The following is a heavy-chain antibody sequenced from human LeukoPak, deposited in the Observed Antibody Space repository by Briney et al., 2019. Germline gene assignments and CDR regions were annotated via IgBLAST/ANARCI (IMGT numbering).Heavy chain of an antibody. Sequence: SETLSLTCTVSGGSISSSSYYWGWIRQPPGKGLEWIGSIYYSGSTYYNPSLKSRVTISVDTSKNQFSLKLSSVTAADTAVYYCVKAAQERFGEPNFDYWGQGTLVTVSS. V-gene: IGHV4-39*01. CDR3: VKAAQERFGEPNFDY. CDR2: IYYSGST. D-gene: IGHD3-10*01. CDR1: GGSISSSSYY. J-gene: IGHJ4*02.